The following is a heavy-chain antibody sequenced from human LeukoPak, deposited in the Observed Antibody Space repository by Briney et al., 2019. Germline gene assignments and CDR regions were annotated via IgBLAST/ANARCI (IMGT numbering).Heavy chain of an antibody. Sequence: PSETLSLTCTVSGGFISSNSAYWSWIRQPPGKGLEWIGRIYTSGSTNYNPSLKSRVTMSVDTSKNQFSLKLSSVTAADTAVYYCARGSQRWLQLQFDYWGQGTLVTVSS. CDR2: IYTSGST. J-gene: IGHJ4*02. CDR3: ARGSQRWLQLQFDY. V-gene: IGHV4-61*02. D-gene: IGHD5-24*01. CDR1: GGFISSNSAY.